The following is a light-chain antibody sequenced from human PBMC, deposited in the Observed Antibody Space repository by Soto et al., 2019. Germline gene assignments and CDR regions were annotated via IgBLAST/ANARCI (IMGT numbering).Light chain of an antibody. V-gene: IGKV3-20*01. CDR2: AAS. CDR3: QQYGGSPLYT. CDR1: QSVSH. J-gene: IGKJ2*01. Sequence: EIVLTQSPGTLSLSPGETATLSCRASQSVSHLAWYQQKPGQAPRPLVYAASSRATGIPDRFSGSGSGTDFTLTISRLEPEHFAVYYCQQYGGSPLYTVGQGTRLEIK.